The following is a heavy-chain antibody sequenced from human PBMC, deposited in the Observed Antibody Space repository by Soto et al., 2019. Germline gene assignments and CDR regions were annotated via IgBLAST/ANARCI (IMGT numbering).Heavy chain of an antibody. CDR1: GYTFTSSD. CDR3: ARCIAIFGVVIHNWLDR. CDR2: MNPNSGNT. D-gene: IGHD3-3*01. V-gene: IGHV1-8*02. J-gene: IGHJ5*02. Sequence: ASVKVSCKASGYTFTSSDINWVRQATGQGLEWMGWMNPNSGNTGYAQKFQGRVTMTRNTSINTSYMELIILRSEDTAVYDCARCIAIFGVVIHNWLDRWGQGTLVTVSS.